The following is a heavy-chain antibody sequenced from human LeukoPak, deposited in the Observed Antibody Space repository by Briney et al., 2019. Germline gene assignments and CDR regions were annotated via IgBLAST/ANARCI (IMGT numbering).Heavy chain of an antibody. D-gene: IGHD3-3*01. CDR3: ASVLRFLEWLPNIDY. Sequence: GGSLRLSCAASGFTFSGFAMSWVRQAPGKGLEWVSAISGSGGSTYYADSVKGRFTISRDNSKNTLYLQMNSLRAEDTAVYYCASVLRFLEWLPNIDYWGQGTLVTVSS. CDR2: ISGSGGST. J-gene: IGHJ4*02. CDR1: GFTFSGFA. V-gene: IGHV3-23*01.